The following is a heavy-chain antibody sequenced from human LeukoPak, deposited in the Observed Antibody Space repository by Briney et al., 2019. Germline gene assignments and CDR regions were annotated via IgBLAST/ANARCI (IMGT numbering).Heavy chain of an antibody. J-gene: IGHJ5*02. V-gene: IGHV4-4*07. CDR3: ARDGCTNGVCYWDWFDP. D-gene: IGHD2-8*01. CDR1: GGSISSYY. Sequence: SETLSLTCTVSGGSISSYYWSWIRQPAGKGLEWIGRIYTSGSTNYNPSLKSRVTISVDTSKNQFSLKLSSVTAADTAVYYCARDGCTNGVCYWDWFDPWGQGTLVTVSS. CDR2: IYTSGST.